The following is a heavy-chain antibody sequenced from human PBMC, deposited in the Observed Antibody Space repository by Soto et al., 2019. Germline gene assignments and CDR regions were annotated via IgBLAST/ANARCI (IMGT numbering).Heavy chain of an antibody. CDR3: VKDLRDGDRKWGTFDI. V-gene: IGHV3-64D*06. CDR2: ISSNGDYT. D-gene: IGHD2-8*01. Sequence: GGSLRLSCSASGFTFNSYTIHWVRRAPGKGLKYVSGISSNGDYTYYADSVKGRFTISRDNSKNTLYLQMSSLRAEDTAVYYCVKDLRDGDRKWGTFDIWGQGTVVTVSS. J-gene: IGHJ3*02. CDR1: GFTFNSYT.